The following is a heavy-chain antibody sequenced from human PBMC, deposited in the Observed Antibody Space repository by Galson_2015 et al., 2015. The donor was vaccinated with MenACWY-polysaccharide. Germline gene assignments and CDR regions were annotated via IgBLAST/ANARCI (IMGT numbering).Heavy chain of an antibody. CDR1: GFTFSDCY. V-gene: IGHV3-11*01. D-gene: IGHD3-3*01. CDR3: ARSSEWLGGVAEF. Sequence: SLRLSCAASGFTFSDCYMSWIRQTPGRGLECVSHISGSGSAIYYADSVKGRFTISRDNAKKSLYLQMNSLRAEDTAVYYCARSSEWLGGVAEFWAQGTLVTVSS. J-gene: IGHJ4*02. CDR2: ISGSGSAI.